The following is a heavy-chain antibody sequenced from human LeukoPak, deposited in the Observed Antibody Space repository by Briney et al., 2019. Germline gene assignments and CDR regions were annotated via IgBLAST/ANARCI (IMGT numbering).Heavy chain of an antibody. CDR3: ASSFGIVGPSGYGMDV. CDR2: ISSSSSYI. V-gene: IGHV3-21*01. Sequence: PGGSLRLSCAASGFTFSSYSMNWVRQAPGKGLEWVSSISSSSSYIYYADSVKGRFTISRDNAKNSLYLQMNSLRAEDTAVYYCASSFGIVGPSGYGMDVWGQGTTVTVSS. D-gene: IGHD1-26*01. CDR1: GFTFSSYS. J-gene: IGHJ6*02.